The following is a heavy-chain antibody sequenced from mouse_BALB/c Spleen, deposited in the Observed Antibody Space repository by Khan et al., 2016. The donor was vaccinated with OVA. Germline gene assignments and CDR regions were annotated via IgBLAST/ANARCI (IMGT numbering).Heavy chain of an antibody. J-gene: IGHJ2*01. V-gene: IGHV1-20*02. CDR2: INPHIGET. CDR1: GYSFTGYF. CDR3: TRIDRSDFDY. D-gene: IGHD1-1*01. Sequence: VQLQQSGPELVRPGASVKISCTASGYSFTGYFMNWVMQSHGKSLEWIGRINPHIGETFYNQRFKDKATLTVDKSSSTAHMELRSLSSEDSAVYYCTRIDRSDFDYWGQGTTLTVSS.